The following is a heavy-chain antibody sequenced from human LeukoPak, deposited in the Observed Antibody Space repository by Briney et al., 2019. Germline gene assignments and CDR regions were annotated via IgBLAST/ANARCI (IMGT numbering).Heavy chain of an antibody. V-gene: IGHV3-23*01. CDR3: AKARVTGTTTLAY. J-gene: IGHJ4*02. CDR1: GFTFSSYA. Sequence: GGSLRLSCAASGFTFSSYAMSWVRQAPGKGLEWVSAISGSGGTTYYADSVKGRFTISRDNPKNTLYLQVSSLRVEDTAVYYCAKARVTGTTTLAYWGQGTLVTVSS. CDR2: ISGSGGTT. D-gene: IGHD1-7*01.